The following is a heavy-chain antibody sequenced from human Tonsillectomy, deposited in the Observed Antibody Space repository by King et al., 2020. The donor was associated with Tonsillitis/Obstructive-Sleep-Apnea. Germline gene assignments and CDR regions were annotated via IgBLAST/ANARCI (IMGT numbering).Heavy chain of an antibody. Sequence: VQLVESGGGLVQPGGSLRLSCAASGFPVSSNHMSWVRQAPGKGLEWVSAIYSGGNIHYADSVKGRFTISRDNSKNTFYVQMNSLRAEATAVYYCARGLVTPGYFDYWGQGTLVTVSS. CDR3: ARGLVTPGYFDY. V-gene: IGHV3-66*01. CDR1: GFPVSSNH. D-gene: IGHD3-16*02. J-gene: IGHJ4*02. CDR2: IYSGGNI.